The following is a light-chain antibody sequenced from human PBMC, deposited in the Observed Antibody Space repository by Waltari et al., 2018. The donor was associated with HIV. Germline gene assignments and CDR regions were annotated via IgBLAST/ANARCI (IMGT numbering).Light chain of an antibody. CDR3: ATWDDSLNVV. V-gene: IGLV1-47*01. Sequence: QSVLTQPPSASGTPGQRVTISCSGSSSNIGSNYVYWYQQLPGTAPKLLFYRNNQRPSGVPDRFAASKSGTSASLAISGLRSEDEADYYCATWDDSLNVVFGGGTKLTVL. CDR1: SSNIGSNY. J-gene: IGLJ3*02. CDR2: RNN.